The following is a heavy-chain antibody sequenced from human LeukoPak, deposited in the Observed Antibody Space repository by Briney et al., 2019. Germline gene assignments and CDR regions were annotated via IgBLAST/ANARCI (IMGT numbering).Heavy chain of an antibody. D-gene: IGHD3-10*01. CDR1: GFTFSSYS. CDR2: ISSSSSTI. Sequence: GGSLRLSCAASGFTFSSYSMNWVRQAPGKGLEWVSYISSSSSTIYYADSVKGRFTISRDNAKNSLYLQMNSLRAEDTAVYYCARGDDFSGDHWGQGTLVTVSS. CDR3: ARGDDFSGDH. V-gene: IGHV3-48*01. J-gene: IGHJ4*02.